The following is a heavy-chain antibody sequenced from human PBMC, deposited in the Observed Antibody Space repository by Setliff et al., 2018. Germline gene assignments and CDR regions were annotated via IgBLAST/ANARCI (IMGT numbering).Heavy chain of an antibody. J-gene: IGHJ3*02. CDR2: ISAYNGNT. Sequence: ASVKVSCKASGYTFISYGISWVRQAPGQGLEWMGWISAYNGNTNYAQKLQGRVTMTTDTSTSTAYMELRSLRSDDTAVYYCARVLFHCSSTSCYPDAFDIWGQGTMVTVS. CDR3: ARVLFHCSSTSCYPDAFDI. D-gene: IGHD2-2*01. CDR1: GYTFISYG. V-gene: IGHV1-18*01.